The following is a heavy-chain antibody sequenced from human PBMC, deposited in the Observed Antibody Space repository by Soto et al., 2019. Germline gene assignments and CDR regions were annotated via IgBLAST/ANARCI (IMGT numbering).Heavy chain of an antibody. Sequence: QVQLEQSGAEVKKPGSSVKVSCKASGGTLSDHGVAWLRQAPGQGLEGMGGTIPVFNTAKYAQKFQGRVTVTADKFTNIAYMELSSLRSEDTAFYFCARGAYGSGNYYTGPSAFDIWGQGTMVIVSS. CDR3: ARGAYGSGNYYTGPSAFDI. D-gene: IGHD3-10*01. J-gene: IGHJ3*02. V-gene: IGHV1-69*06. CDR2: TIPVFNTA. CDR1: GGTLSDHG.